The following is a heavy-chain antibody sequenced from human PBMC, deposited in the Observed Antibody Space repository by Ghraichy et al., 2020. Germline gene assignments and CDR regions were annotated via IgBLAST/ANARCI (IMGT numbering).Heavy chain of an antibody. CDR1: GFSFSITA. D-gene: IGHD6-25*01. CDR3: GKVASSTAGWDSFDY. V-gene: IGHV3-23*01. CDR2: INGRGSYT. J-gene: IGHJ4*02. Sequence: GGSLRLSCDASGFSFSITAMTWVRQAPGKGLEWVSAINGRGSYTYYADSVKGRFTISRDNSKSTLFLQMNSLTAGDTAVYFCGKVASSTAGWDSFDYWGQGTLVTVSS.